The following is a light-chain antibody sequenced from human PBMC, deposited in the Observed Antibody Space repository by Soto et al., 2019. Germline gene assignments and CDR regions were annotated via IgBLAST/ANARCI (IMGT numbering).Light chain of an antibody. Sequence: EIVMTQSPATLSVSPGERATLSCRASQSVSSNLAWYQQKPGQAPRLLIYGASTRATGIPARFSGSGSGTEFTLTIRSLQAEDFAVYYCQQYNNCPPLTFGGGTKVEIK. CDR1: QSVSSN. V-gene: IGKV3-15*01. CDR3: QQYNNCPPLT. CDR2: GAS. J-gene: IGKJ4*01.